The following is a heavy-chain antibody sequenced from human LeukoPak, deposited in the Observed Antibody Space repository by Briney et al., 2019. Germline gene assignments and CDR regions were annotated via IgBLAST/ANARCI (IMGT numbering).Heavy chain of an antibody. CDR3: AREGGTMSLYGMDV. CDR1: GGSISSYY. CDR2: IYYSGST. J-gene: IGHJ6*02. D-gene: IGHD1-26*01. Sequence: SETLSLTCTVSGGSISSYYWSWIRQPPGKGLEWIGYIYYSGSTNYNPSLKSRDTISVDTSKNQFSLKLSSVTAADTAVYYCAREGGTMSLYGMDVWGQGTTVTVSS. V-gene: IGHV4-59*12.